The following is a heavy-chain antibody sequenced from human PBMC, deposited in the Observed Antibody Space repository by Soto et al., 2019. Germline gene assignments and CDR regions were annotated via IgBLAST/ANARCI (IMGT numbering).Heavy chain of an antibody. CDR2: IYGADSDT. V-gene: IGHV5-51*01. J-gene: IGHJ4*02. CDR3: ARLGLSSSSSLDY. CDR1: GYTFTSYW. D-gene: IGHD6-6*01. Sequence: GESLQISCKGSGYTFTSYWIAWVRQMPGKGLECMGIIYGADSDTRYSPSFQGQVTISADKSISTAYLQWDSLKASDTAMYYCARLGLSSSSSLDYWGQGTLVTVSS.